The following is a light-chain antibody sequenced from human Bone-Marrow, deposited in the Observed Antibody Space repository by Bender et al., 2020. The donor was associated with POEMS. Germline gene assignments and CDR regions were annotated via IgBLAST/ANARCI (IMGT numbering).Light chain of an antibody. CDR3: SSYDATTTLFV. Sequence: QSVLTQPASVSGSPGQSITISCTGTSNDVGTYDLVSWYQLHPGKAPQLMIYEGSKRPSGVSNRFSGSKSGNTASLTISGLLAEDEADYYCSSYDATTTLFVFGPGTKVSVL. J-gene: IGLJ1*01. V-gene: IGLV2-23*01. CDR1: SNDVGTYDL. CDR2: EGS.